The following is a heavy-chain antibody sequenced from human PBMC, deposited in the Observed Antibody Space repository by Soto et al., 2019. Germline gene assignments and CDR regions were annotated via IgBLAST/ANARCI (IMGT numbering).Heavy chain of an antibody. D-gene: IGHD3-16*02. CDR1: GFTFSSYA. CDR3: AKDRADYVWGSYRYPDAIDI. V-gene: IGHV3-23*01. J-gene: IGHJ3*02. CDR2: ISGSGGST. Sequence: HPGGSLRLSCAASGFTFSSYAMSWVRQAPGKGLEWVSAISGSGGSTYYADSVKGRFTISRDNSKNTLYLQMNSLRAEDTAVYYCAKDRADYVWGSYRYPDAIDIWGQGTMVTVSS.